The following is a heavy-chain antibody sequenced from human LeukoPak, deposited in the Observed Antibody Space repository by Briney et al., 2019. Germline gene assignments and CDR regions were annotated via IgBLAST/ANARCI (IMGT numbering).Heavy chain of an antibody. D-gene: IGHD5-12*01. CDR1: GFTFSSYG. J-gene: IGHJ5*02. Sequence: PPGGSLRLSCAASGFTFSSYGMHWVRQAPGKGLEWVAVISYDGSNKYYADSVKGRFTISRDNSKNTLYLQMNSLRAEDTAVYYCARDGGYSGYDWGDNWFDPWGQGTLVTVSS. CDR2: ISYDGSNK. CDR3: ARDGGYSGYDWGDNWFDP. V-gene: IGHV3-30*19.